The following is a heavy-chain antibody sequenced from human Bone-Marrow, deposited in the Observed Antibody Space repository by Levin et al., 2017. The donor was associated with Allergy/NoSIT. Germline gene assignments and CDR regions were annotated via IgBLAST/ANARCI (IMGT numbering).Heavy chain of an antibody. CDR2: IDSDGSST. J-gene: IGHJ3*02. CDR3: VRMHSAGEPGHAFDI. CDR1: GFTFSNYW. Sequence: PGGSLRLSCAASGFTFSNYWMHWVRQAPGKGLVWVSRIDSDGSSTNYADSVKGRFTISRDNAKNTLSLQMNSLRAEDTAVYYCVRMHSAGEPGHAFDIWGQGTMVTVSS. D-gene: IGHD2-15*01. V-gene: IGHV3-74*01.